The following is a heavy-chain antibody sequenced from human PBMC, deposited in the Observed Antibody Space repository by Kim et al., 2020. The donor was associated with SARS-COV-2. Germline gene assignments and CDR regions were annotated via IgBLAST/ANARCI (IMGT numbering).Heavy chain of an antibody. J-gene: IGHJ4*02. CDR1: GYSFTSYW. CDR2: IDPSDSYT. D-gene: IGHD3-10*01. Sequence: GESLKISCKGSGYSFTSYWISWVRQMPGKGLEWMGRIDPSDSYTNYSPSFQGHVTISADKSISTAYLQWSSLKASDTAMYYCARHWGPYYGSGSSQPPHFDYWGQGTLVTVSS. V-gene: IGHV5-10-1*01. CDR3: ARHWGPYYGSGSSQPPHFDY.